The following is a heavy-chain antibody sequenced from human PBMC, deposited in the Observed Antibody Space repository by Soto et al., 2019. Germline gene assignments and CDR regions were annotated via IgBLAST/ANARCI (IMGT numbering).Heavy chain of an antibody. Sequence: ASVKVSCKASGYTFTSYGISWVRQAPGQGPEWMVWISAYNGNTNYAQKLQGRVTMTTDTSTSTAYMELRSLRSDDTAVYYCARDHLYYDILTRYYSWFDPWGKGTLVTISS. CDR1: GYTFTSYG. D-gene: IGHD3-9*01. V-gene: IGHV1-18*01. J-gene: IGHJ5*02. CDR2: ISAYNGNT. CDR3: ARDHLYYDILTRYYSWFDP.